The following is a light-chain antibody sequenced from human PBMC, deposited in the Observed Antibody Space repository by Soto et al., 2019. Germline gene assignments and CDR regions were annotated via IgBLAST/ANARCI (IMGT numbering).Light chain of an antibody. CDR2: GAS. Sequence: DIQMTQSPSSLSASVGDRVTITCRASQSISIYLHWYQQKPGKAPKLLIYGASSLQSGVPSRFSGSGSGTDFTLTISSLQPEDFASYYCQQTYTTPQTFGGGTKVEIK. V-gene: IGKV1-39*01. CDR1: QSISIY. CDR3: QQTYTTPQT. J-gene: IGKJ4*01.